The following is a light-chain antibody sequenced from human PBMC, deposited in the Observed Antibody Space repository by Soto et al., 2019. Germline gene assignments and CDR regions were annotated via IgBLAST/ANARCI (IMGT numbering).Light chain of an antibody. CDR1: QSVSIN. J-gene: IGKJ1*01. CDR2: GAS. Sequence: EIVMTQSPATLSVSPGERATLSCRASQSVSINLAWYQQKPGQAPRLLMQGASTRATGVPARFSGSGSGTEFTLTISGLQSEDFAVYYCQQYNNWPRTFGQGTKVEIK. V-gene: IGKV3-15*01. CDR3: QQYNNWPRT.